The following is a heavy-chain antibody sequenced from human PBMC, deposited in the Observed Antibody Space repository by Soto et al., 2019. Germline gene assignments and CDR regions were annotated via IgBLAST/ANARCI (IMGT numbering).Heavy chain of an antibody. J-gene: IGHJ5*02. CDR1: GESIATGAFY. CDR2: IFYAGDT. V-gene: IGHV4-31*03. Sequence: SSETLSLTCTVSGESIATGAFYWSWIRLQSGKGPEWIGSIFYAGDTYYNPSLKSRVEISLDGSQNQFSLNLRSVTAADTAVYYCAREGDYRTWFEPWGPGTLVTVSS. CDR3: AREGDYRTWFEP. D-gene: IGHD4-17*01.